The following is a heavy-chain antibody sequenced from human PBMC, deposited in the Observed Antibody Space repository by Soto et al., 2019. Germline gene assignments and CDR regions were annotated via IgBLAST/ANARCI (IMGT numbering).Heavy chain of an antibody. Sequence: QVQLQESGPGLVKPSQTLSLTCTVSGGSISSGGYYWSWIRQHPGKSLEWIGYIYYSGSTYYNPSLKSRVTISVDTSKNQFSLKLSSVTAADTAVYDCARAVVVVSNWFDPWGQGTLVTVSS. CDR3: ARAVVVVSNWFDP. CDR1: GGSISSGGYY. D-gene: IGHD2-15*01. J-gene: IGHJ5*02. V-gene: IGHV4-31*03. CDR2: IYYSGST.